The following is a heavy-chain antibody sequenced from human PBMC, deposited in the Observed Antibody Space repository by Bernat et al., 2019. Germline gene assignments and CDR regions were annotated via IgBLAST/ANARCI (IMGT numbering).Heavy chain of an antibody. CDR3: ARDLGDIGATNNWFDP. J-gene: IGHJ5*02. CDR2: IWYDGSNK. V-gene: IGHV3-33*01. CDR1: VFTFSSYG. D-gene: IGHD5-12*01. Sequence: VQLVESGGGVVQPGRSLRLSCAASVFTFSSYGMHWVRQAPGKGLAWVAVIWYDGSNKYYADSVKGRFTISRDNSKNTLYLQMNSLRAEDTAVYYCARDLGDIGATNNWFDPWGQGTLVTVSS.